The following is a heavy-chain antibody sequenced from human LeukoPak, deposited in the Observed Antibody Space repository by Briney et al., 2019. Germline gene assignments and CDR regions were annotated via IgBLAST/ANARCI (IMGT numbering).Heavy chain of an antibody. CDR2: IYYSGST. Sequence: SETLSLTCTVSGGSISSYYWSWIRQPPGKGLEWIGYIYYSGSTNYNPSLKSRVTISVDTSKNQFSLKLSSVTAADTAVYYCARHGSDTAMVLTPFDYWGQGTLVTVSS. J-gene: IGHJ4*02. V-gene: IGHV4-59*01. CDR3: ARHGSDTAMVLTPFDY. CDR1: GGSISSYY. D-gene: IGHD5-18*01.